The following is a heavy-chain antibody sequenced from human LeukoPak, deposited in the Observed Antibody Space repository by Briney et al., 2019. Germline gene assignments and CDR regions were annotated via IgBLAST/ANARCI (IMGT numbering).Heavy chain of an antibody. V-gene: IGHV3-30*02. Sequence: GGSLRLSCAASGFTFSSYGMHWVRQAPGKGLEWVAFIRYDGSNKYYADSVKGRFTISRDNAKNSLYLQMNSLRAEDTALYYCAKVGSSWYYAFDIWGQGTMVTVSS. CDR3: AKVGSSWYYAFDI. D-gene: IGHD6-13*01. J-gene: IGHJ3*02. CDR1: GFTFSSYG. CDR2: IRYDGSNK.